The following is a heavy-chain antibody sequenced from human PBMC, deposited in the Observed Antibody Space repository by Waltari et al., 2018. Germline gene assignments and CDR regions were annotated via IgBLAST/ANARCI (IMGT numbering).Heavy chain of an antibody. CDR3: TRERRQLELVASFDV. CDR1: GGSIRSYY. CDR2: IYSSGST. J-gene: IGHJ3*01. D-gene: IGHD1-1*01. Sequence: QVQLQESGPGLVKSSATLSLTCTISGGSIRSYYWSWIRQPAGKGLEWIGRIYSSGSTNYSPSLDSRVSMSIDTSTNQFSLKLKSVTAADTAIYYCTRERRQLELVASFDVWGHGTKVSVSS. V-gene: IGHV4-4*07.